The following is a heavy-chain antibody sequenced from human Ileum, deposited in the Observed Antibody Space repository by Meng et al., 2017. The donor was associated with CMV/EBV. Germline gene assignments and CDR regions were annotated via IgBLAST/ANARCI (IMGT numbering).Heavy chain of an antibody. CDR3: TTLLRGF. CDR1: GFTFTNAA. D-gene: IGHD2-15*01. CDR2: IKSKIDGGKI. Sequence: LSCDASGFTFTNAAMAWVRQASGKGLEWIGRIKSKIDGGKIDYAAPVRGRFAISRDDSKATVYLQIDTLEIEDTGMYYCTTLLRGFWGQGTLVTVSS. J-gene: IGHJ4*02. V-gene: IGHV3-15*01.